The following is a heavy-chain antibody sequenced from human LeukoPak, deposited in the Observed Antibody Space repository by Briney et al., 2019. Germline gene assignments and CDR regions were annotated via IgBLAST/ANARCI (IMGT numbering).Heavy chain of an antibody. J-gene: IGHJ5*02. Sequence: PSETLSLTCTVSGGSISSSSYYWGWIRQPPGQGLEWIGSIYYSGSTYYNPSLKSRVTISVDTSKNQFSLKLSSVTAADTAVYYCARRVPSYQLLYGWFDPWGQGTLVTVSS. D-gene: IGHD2-2*02. V-gene: IGHV4-39*01. CDR2: IYYSGST. CDR3: ARRVPSYQLLYGWFDP. CDR1: GGSISSSSYY.